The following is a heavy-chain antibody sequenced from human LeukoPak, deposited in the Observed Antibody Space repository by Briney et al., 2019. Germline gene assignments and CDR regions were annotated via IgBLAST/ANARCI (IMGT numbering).Heavy chain of an antibody. Sequence: GGSLRLSCAASGFTVSSNYMSWVRQAPGKGLEWVSVIYSGGSTYYADSVKGRFTISRDNSKNTLYLQMNSLRAEDTAVYYCARKTRIYGMDVWGQGTTVTVSS. D-gene: IGHD1/OR15-1a*01. J-gene: IGHJ6*02. CDR1: GFTVSSNY. CDR2: IYSGGST. V-gene: IGHV3-53*01. CDR3: ARKTRIYGMDV.